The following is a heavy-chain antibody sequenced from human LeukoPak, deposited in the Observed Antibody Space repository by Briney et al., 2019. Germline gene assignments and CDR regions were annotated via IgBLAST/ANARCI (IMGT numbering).Heavy chain of an antibody. CDR1: GFTFSSYD. CDR2: IRYDGSNK. J-gene: IGHJ4*02. Sequence: GGSLRLSCAASGFTFSSYDIHWVRQAPGKGLEWVAFIRYDGSNKYYADSVKGRFTISRDNAKNSLYLQMNSLRAEDTAVYYCARDLGSGSYSRSWGQGTLVTVSS. D-gene: IGHD3-10*02. V-gene: IGHV3-30*02. CDR3: ARDLGSGSYSRS.